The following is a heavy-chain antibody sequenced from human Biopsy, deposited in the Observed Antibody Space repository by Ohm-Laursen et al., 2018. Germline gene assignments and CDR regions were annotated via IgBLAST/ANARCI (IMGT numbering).Heavy chain of an antibody. CDR1: GYNFNAYY. Sequence: ASVKVSCKVSGYNFNAYYMQWVRQAPGQGLEWMGWINPNNGGTKYAHKFQGRVTMTRDTSISTAYMHLSGLTSDDTAVYYCARLAYSEYRRDPLDVWGQGTMVTVSS. D-gene: IGHD5-18*01. J-gene: IGHJ3*01. CDR3: ARLAYSEYRRDPLDV. CDR2: INPNNGGT. V-gene: IGHV1-2*02.